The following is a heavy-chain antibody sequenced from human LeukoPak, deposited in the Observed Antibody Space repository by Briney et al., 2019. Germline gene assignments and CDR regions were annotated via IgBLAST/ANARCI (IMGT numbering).Heavy chain of an antibody. CDR2: IWKDGSQT. Sequence: PGRSLRLSCIASGFTFSDDGMHWVRQAPGKGLEWVALIWKDGSQTFYGDSVKGRFIISRDNSRNTLGLQMNSLSAEDTAVYYCVREGIGGTSYRGNFDYWGQGTLVTVSS. J-gene: IGHJ4*02. V-gene: IGHV3-33*01. CDR3: VREGIGGTSYRGNFDY. D-gene: IGHD2-15*01. CDR1: GFTFSDDG.